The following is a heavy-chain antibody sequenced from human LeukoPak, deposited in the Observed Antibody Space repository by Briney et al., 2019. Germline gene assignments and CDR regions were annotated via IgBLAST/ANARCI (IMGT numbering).Heavy chain of an antibody. D-gene: IGHD2-15*01. V-gene: IGHV3-30*03. CDR3: ARGYCSGDSCYQLN. CDR1: GFTFSSYG. J-gene: IGHJ4*02. Sequence: GRSLRLSCAASGFTFSSYGMHWVRQAPGKGLEWVAVISYDGSNKYYTDSVKGRFTISRDNSRNTLYLQMNSLRAEDTAVYYCARGYCSGDSCYQLNWGQGTLVTVSS. CDR2: ISYDGSNK.